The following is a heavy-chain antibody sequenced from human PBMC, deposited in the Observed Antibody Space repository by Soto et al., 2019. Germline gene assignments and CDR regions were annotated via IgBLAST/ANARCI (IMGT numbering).Heavy chain of an antibody. J-gene: IGHJ4*02. V-gene: IGHV4-30-4*01. D-gene: IGHD3-22*01. Sequence: QVQLQESGPGLVKPSQTLSLTCTVSGGSISSGDYYWSWIRQPPGKGLEWIGYIYYSGSTYYNQSLKSRVTISVDTSKNQFSLKLSSVTAADTAVYYCARDDSSGYYGAGYWGQGTLVTVSS. CDR3: ARDDSSGYYGAGY. CDR2: IYYSGST. CDR1: GGSISSGDYY.